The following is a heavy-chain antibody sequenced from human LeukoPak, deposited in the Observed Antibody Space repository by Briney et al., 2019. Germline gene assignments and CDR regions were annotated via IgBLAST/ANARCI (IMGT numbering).Heavy chain of an antibody. V-gene: IGHV5-51*01. Sequence: GESLKISCKGSGYGFTSYWIGWVRQMPGKGLEWMGIIYPGDSDTRYSPSFQGQVTISADKSISTAYLQWSSLKASDTAMYYCARTQYGSGSIYYGMDVWGQGTTVTVSS. CDR2: IYPGDSDT. CDR3: ARTQYGSGSIYYGMDV. D-gene: IGHD3-10*01. J-gene: IGHJ6*02. CDR1: GYGFTSYW.